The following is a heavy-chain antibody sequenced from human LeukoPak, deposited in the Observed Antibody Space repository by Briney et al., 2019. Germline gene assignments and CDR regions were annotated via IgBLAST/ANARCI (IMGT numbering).Heavy chain of an antibody. J-gene: IGHJ4*02. CDR3: ATEWIQLWLTDY. Sequence: QPGRSLRLSCAASGFTFSSYGMHWVRQAPGKGLEWVAVISYDGSNKYYADSVKGRFTISRDNSKNTLYLQMNSLRAEDTAVYYCATEWIQLWLTDYWGQGTLVTVSS. V-gene: IGHV3-30*03. CDR2: ISYDGSNK. CDR1: GFTFSSYG. D-gene: IGHD5-18*01.